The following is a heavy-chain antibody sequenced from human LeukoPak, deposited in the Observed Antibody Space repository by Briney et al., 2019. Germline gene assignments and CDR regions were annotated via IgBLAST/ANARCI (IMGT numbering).Heavy chain of an antibody. Sequence: SETLSLTCSVSGGSITTSSYYWGWIRQPPEKGLEWIGSIYYTGGTYYTSSLKSRVTISVDTSKNQFSLRLNSVTAADTAVYYCCSFYSSSGYRGRYSMDVWGQGTTVTVSS. CDR3: CSFYSSSGYRGRYSMDV. CDR2: IYYTGGT. J-gene: IGHJ6*02. D-gene: IGHD6-13*01. V-gene: IGHV4-39*07. CDR1: GGSITTSSYY.